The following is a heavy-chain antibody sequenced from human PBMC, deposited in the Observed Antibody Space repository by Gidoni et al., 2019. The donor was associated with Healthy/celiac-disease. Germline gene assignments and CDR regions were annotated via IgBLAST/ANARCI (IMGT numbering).Heavy chain of an antibody. CDR1: GFTFSSYA. CDR2: SSGSGGST. V-gene: IGHV3-23*01. J-gene: IGHJ4*02. CDR3: AKGTTGRTTPFDY. Sequence: EVQLLESGGGLVQPGGSLRLSCAPSGFTFSSYAMSWVRKAPGKGLEWVAASSGSGGSTYYADAVKGRFTISRDNSKNTLYLQMNSLRAEDTAVYYCAKGTTGRTTPFDYWGQGTLVTVSS. D-gene: IGHD1-1*01.